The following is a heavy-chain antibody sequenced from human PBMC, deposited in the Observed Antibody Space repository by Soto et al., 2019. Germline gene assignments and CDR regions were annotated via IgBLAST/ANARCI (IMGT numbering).Heavy chain of an antibody. Sequence: SETLSLTCAVSGGSISSGGYSWSWIRQPPGKGLEWIGYIYHSGSTYYNPSLKSRVTISVDTSKNQFSLKLSSVTAADTAVYYCARHQADGTGSFPFDYWGQGILVTVSS. J-gene: IGHJ4*02. CDR2: IYHSGST. V-gene: IGHV4-30-2*01. CDR1: GGSISSGGYS. CDR3: ARHQADGTGSFPFDY. D-gene: IGHD1-26*01.